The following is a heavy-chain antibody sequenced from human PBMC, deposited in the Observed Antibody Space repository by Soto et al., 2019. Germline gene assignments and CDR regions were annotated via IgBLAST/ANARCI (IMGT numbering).Heavy chain of an antibody. D-gene: IGHD2-15*01. CDR1: GYTFTSYA. Sequence: ASVKVSCKASGYTFTSYAMHWVRQAPGQRLEWMGWINAGNGNTKYSQKFQGRVTITRDTSASTAYMELSSLRSEDTAVYYCARDRRGGSPSYGMDVWGKGTTVTSPQ. J-gene: IGHJ6*04. CDR3: ARDRRGGSPSYGMDV. CDR2: INAGNGNT. V-gene: IGHV1-3*01.